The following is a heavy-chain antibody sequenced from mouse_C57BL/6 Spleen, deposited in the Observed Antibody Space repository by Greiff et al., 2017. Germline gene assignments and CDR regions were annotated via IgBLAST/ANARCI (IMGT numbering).Heavy chain of an antibody. CDR1: GFSLTSYG. CDR2: IWRGGST. V-gene: IGHV2-4*01. CDR3: AKRGVNYAMDY. Sequence: VQLVESGPGLVQPSQSLSITCTVSGFSLTSYGVHWVRQPPGQGLEWLGVIWRGGSTDYNAAFISRLSISKDNSKSQVFFKMNSLQADDTAIYYCAKRGVNYAMDYWGQGTSVTVSS. J-gene: IGHJ4*01. D-gene: IGHD2-2*01.